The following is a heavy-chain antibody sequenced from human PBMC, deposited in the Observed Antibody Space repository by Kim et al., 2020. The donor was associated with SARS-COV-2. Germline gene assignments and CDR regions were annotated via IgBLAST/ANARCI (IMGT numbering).Heavy chain of an antibody. D-gene: IGHD1-26*01. V-gene: IGHV3-23*01. CDR1: GFTFKSYA. J-gene: IGHJ4*02. CDR2: ICGQRSRT. Sequence: GGSLRLSCAASGFTFKSYAMSWVRQPPGKGLEWVTSICGQRSRTSYTDSVKGRFTISTDNSKNTLFLQLNSLRVEDTAKYYCAKNVRGYSESQFFDYWGQGILVTVSS. CDR3: AKNVRGYSESQFFDY.